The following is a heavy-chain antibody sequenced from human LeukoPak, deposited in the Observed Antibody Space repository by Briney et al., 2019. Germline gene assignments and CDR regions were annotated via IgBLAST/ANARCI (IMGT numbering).Heavy chain of an antibody. CDR2: IHYSGST. CDR3: ARVRDRSGYFYDFDY. D-gene: IGHD3-22*01. V-gene: IGHV4-59*01. Sequence: SETLSLTCTVSGGSISSYYWSWIRQPPGKGLEWIGYIHYSGSTNYNPSLKSRVTISVDTSKNQFPLKLSSVTAADTAVYYCARVRDRSGYFYDFDYWGQGTLVTVSS. CDR1: GGSISSYY. J-gene: IGHJ4*02.